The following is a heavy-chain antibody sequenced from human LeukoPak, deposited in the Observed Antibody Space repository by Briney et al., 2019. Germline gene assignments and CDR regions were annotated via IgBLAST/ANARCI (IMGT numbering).Heavy chain of an antibody. D-gene: IGHD1-1*01. CDR2: IYYSGST. J-gene: IGHJ6*03. Sequence: SETLSLTCTVSGGSISSYYWSWIRQPPGKGLEWIGYIYYSGSTNYNPSLKSRVTISVDTSKNQFSLRLSSVTAADTAVYYCARGVDNCNDGEDYYYYYYMDVWGKGTTVTVSS. V-gene: IGHV4-59*08. CDR3: ARGVDNCNDGEDYYYYYYMDV. CDR1: GGSISSYY.